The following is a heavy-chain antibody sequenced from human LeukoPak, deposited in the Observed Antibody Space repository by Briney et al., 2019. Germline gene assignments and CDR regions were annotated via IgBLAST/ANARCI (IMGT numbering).Heavy chain of an antibody. D-gene: IGHD3-16*01. V-gene: IGHV1-69*13. CDR1: GGTFSSYA. CDR2: IIPIFGTA. J-gene: IGHJ1*01. CDR3: ARDRSRAPQIKYFQH. Sequence: SVKLSCKASGGTFSSYAISWVRQAPGQGLEWMGGIIPIFGTANYAQKFQGRVTITADESTSTAYMELSSLRSEDTAVYYCARDRSRAPQIKYFQHWGQGTLVTVSS.